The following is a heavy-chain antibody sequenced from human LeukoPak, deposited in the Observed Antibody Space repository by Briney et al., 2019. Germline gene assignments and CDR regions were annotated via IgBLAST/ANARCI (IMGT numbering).Heavy chain of an antibody. V-gene: IGHV4-4*02. Sequence: NTSETLSLTCAVSGGSISSSNWWSWVRLPPGKGLERIGEVYHSGSTNYNPSLKSRVTISVDKSKNQFSLKLSSVTAADTAVYYCASGGIAAAGAEYFHHWGQGTLVTVSS. CDR3: ASGGIAAAGAEYFHH. J-gene: IGHJ1*01. D-gene: IGHD6-13*01. CDR1: GGSISSSNW. CDR2: VYHSGST.